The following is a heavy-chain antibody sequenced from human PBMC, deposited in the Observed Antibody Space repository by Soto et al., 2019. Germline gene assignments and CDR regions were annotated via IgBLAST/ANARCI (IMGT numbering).Heavy chain of an antibody. Sequence: QVQLVQSGAEVKKPGSSVKVSCKASGGTFSSVAINWVRQAPGQRLEWMGGIIPIFGTANYAQRFQGRVTXTAXEXMYTAYMELSSLRSEDTAVYYCARDRGSWYVNGMDVWGQGTTVTVSS. CDR2: IIPIFGTA. J-gene: IGHJ6*02. CDR3: ARDRGSWYVNGMDV. CDR1: GGTFSSVA. D-gene: IGHD6-13*01. V-gene: IGHV1-69*12.